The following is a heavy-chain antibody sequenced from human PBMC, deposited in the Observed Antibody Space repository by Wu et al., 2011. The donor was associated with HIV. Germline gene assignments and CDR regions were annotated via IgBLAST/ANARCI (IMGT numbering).Heavy chain of an antibody. CDR3: ARDDSSGWPEGFDY. V-gene: IGHV1-2*02. D-gene: IGHD6-19*01. Sequence: SVKVSCKASGYTITGYYIHWVRQAPGQGLEWMGWINPNSGGTNYAQKFQGRVTMTRDTSISTAYMELRSLRSDDTAVYYCARDDSSGWPEGFDYWGQGTLVTVSS. CDR1: GYTITGYY. CDR2: INPNSGGT. J-gene: IGHJ4*02.